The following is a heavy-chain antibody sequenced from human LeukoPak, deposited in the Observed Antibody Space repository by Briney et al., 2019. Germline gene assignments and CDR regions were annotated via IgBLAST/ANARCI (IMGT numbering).Heavy chain of an antibody. Sequence: PGGSLRLSCAASGFTVSSNYMSWVRQAPGKGLEWVSVIYRGGSTYYADSVKGRFTISRDNSKNTLYLQMNSLGAEDTAVYYCARETFYYYDSSGYYGIFDYWGQGTLVTVSS. J-gene: IGHJ4*02. V-gene: IGHV3-66*01. CDR3: ARETFYYYDSSGYYGIFDY. CDR2: IYRGGST. D-gene: IGHD3-22*01. CDR1: GFTVSSNY.